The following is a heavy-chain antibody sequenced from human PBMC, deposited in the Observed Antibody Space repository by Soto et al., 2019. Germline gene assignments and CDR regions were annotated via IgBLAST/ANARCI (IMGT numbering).Heavy chain of an antibody. Sequence: ASVKVSCKTSGYTFTTYGIAWVRQAPGQGPEWMGWISVNNGNALYAQKFQGRVSLTTDTSTTTVYGEVTGLRSDATAVYYCARDLLPMGTDSNYFDDWGQGTLDTVS. J-gene: IGHJ4*02. CDR3: ARDLLPMGTDSNYFDD. CDR1: GYTFTTYG. CDR2: ISVNNGNA. V-gene: IGHV1-18*04. D-gene: IGHD3-10*01.